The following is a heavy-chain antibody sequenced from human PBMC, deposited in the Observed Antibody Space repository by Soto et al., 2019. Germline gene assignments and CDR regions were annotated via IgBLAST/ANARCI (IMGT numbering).Heavy chain of an antibody. J-gene: IGHJ6*02. D-gene: IGHD2-21*02. Sequence: QVQLVQSGAEVKKPGASVKVSCKASGYTFTGYYMHWVRQAPGQGLEWMGWTNPNSGGTNYGKKFQGRVTMTRDTSISTAYMELSRLRSDETAVYYCAPTRDCGGDCYSYYRMDVWGQGTTVTVSS. CDR2: TNPNSGGT. CDR3: APTRDCGGDCYSYYRMDV. CDR1: GYTFTGYY. V-gene: IGHV1-2*02.